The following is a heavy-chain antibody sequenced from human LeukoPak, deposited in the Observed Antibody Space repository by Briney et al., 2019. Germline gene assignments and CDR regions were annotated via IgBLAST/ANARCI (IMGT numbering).Heavy chain of an antibody. CDR2: VNSNIGGT. Sequence: EASVKVSCKASGYSFTGYYIHWVRQAPGQGLEWMGWVNSNIGGTYYAQKFRGRLAITRDKSITTVHMELSSLRSNDTAVYYCARDVLGYDSSASDWGQGTLVTVSS. CDR3: ARDVLGYDSSASD. V-gene: IGHV1-2*02. J-gene: IGHJ4*02. D-gene: IGHD3-22*01. CDR1: GYSFTGYY.